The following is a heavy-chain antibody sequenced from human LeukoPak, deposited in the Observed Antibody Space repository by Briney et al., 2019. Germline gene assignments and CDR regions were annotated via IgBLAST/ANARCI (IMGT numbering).Heavy chain of an antibody. CDR3: ARDIVATTAYYYYYGMDA. CDR2: INPNSGGT. Sequence: ASVKVSCKASGYTFTGYYMHWVRQAPGQGLEWMGWINPNSGGTNYAQKFQGRVTMTRDTSISTAYMELSRLRSDDTAVYYCARDIVATTAYYYYYGMDAWGQGTTVTVSS. J-gene: IGHJ6*02. V-gene: IGHV1-2*02. CDR1: GYTFTGYY. D-gene: IGHD5-12*01.